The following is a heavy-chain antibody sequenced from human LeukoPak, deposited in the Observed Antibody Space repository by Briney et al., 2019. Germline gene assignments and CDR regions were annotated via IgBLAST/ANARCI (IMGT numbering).Heavy chain of an antibody. V-gene: IGHV4-4*08. CDR1: GDSVSDYS. J-gene: IGHJ6*02. CDR2: IYTTGTT. Sequence: PSETLSLTCAVSGDSVSDYSWSWIRQPPGRGLECIGYIYTTGTTNNNPSLQSRVTISVDTSKNQFSLRLSSVTAADTAVYYCARTRITLGLSAGMDVWGQGTTVTVSS. D-gene: IGHD3-16*01. CDR3: ARTRITLGLSAGMDV.